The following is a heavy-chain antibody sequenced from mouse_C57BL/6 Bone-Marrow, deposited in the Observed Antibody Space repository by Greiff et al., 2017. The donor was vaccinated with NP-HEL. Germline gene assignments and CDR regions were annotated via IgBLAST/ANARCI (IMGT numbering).Heavy chain of an antibody. J-gene: IGHJ2*01. CDR1: GYSITSGYY. V-gene: IGHV3-6*01. CDR2: ISYDGSN. Sequence: DVKLQESGPGLVKPSQSLSLTCSVTGYSITSGYYWNWIRQFPGNKLEWMGYISYDGSNNYNPSLKNRISITRTTSKNQFFLKLNSVTTEDTATYCCAIVLLRSHDFDDWGKGTTLTVSS. D-gene: IGHD1-1*01. CDR3: AIVLLRSHDFDD.